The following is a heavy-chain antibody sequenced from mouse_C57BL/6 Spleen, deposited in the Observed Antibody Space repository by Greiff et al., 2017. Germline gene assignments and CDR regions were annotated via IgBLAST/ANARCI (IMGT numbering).Heavy chain of an antibody. Sequence: EVKLQESGAELVKPGASVKLSCTASGFNIKDYYMHWVKQRTEQGLEWIGRIDPEDGDTKYAPTFQGKATITAATSSNTAYLQLSSLTSEDTTVYYCSRNYDSRTGFAYWGQGTLVTVSA. CDR1: GFNIKDYY. D-gene: IGHD1-1*01. J-gene: IGHJ3*01. V-gene: IGHV14-2*01. CDR3: SRNYDSRTGFAY. CDR2: IDPEDGDT.